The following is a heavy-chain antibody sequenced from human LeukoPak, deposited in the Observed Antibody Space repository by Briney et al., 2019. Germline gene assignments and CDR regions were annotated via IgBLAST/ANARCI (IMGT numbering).Heavy chain of an antibody. Sequence: ASVKVSCKASGYAFTGYYMHWVRQAPGQGLEWMGWINPNSGGTNYAQKFQGRVTMTRDTSISTAYMELSRLRSDDTAVYYCARVYYYDSSGSFDYWGQGTLVTVS. CDR2: INPNSGGT. J-gene: IGHJ4*02. V-gene: IGHV1-2*02. CDR1: GYAFTGYY. CDR3: ARVYYYDSSGSFDY. D-gene: IGHD3-22*01.